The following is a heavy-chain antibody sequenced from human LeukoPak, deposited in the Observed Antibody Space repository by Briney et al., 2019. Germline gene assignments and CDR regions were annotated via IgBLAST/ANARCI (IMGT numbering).Heavy chain of an antibody. CDR3: AGLTAATTTWFDP. J-gene: IGHJ5*02. CDR2: ISSGSSHI. CDR1: GFIFSTYS. V-gene: IGHV3-21*01. Sequence: GGSLRLSCAASGFIFSTYSMSWVRQVPGKGLEWVSTISSGSSHIFYADSLKGRFTISRDNAKNSLYLQMHSLRAEDTAVYYCAGLTAATTTWFDPWGQGTLVTVSS. D-gene: IGHD1-1*01.